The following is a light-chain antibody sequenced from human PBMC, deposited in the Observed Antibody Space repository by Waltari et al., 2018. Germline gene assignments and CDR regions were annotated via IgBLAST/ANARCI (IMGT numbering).Light chain of an antibody. J-gene: IGKJ1*01. V-gene: IGKV1-39*01. Sequence: DIQMTQSPSSLSASVGDRVTITCRASQSISSYLNWYQQKPGKAPKLLIYAASRWQSGVPSRFSGSGSVTDFTLTISSLQPEDFATYYCQQSYSTPGTFGQGTKVEIK. CDR2: AAS. CDR1: QSISSY. CDR3: QQSYSTPGT.